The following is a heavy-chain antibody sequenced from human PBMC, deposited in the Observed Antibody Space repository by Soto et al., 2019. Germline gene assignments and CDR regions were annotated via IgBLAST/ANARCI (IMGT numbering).Heavy chain of an antibody. D-gene: IGHD3-3*01. V-gene: IGHV5-51*01. CDR1: GYSFTSYW. Sequence: GESLKISCKVSGYSFTSYWIGWVRQMPWKGLEWMGIIYPGDSDTRYSPSFQGQVTISADKSISTAYLQWSSPKASDTAMYYCARQSGDFWSHLAFWFDPWGQGTLVTVSS. CDR2: IYPGDSDT. J-gene: IGHJ5*02. CDR3: ARQSGDFWSHLAFWFDP.